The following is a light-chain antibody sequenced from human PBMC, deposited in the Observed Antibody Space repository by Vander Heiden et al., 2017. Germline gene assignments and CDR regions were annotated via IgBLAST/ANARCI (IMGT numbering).Light chain of an antibody. V-gene: IGLV2-14*03. Sequence: QPALPQPASVSGSPGQSITIPCTGTRSDIGRFNYVSWYQQLPGKAPKLMIYDVSNRPSGVSNRFSGSKSANTASLTISGLQAEDEADYYCSSYTGSSTLVIFGGGTKLTVL. CDR3: SSYTGSSTLVI. CDR1: RSDIGRFNY. CDR2: DVS. J-gene: IGLJ2*01.